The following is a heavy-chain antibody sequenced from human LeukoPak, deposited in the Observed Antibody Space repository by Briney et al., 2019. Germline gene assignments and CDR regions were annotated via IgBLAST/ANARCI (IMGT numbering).Heavy chain of an antibody. J-gene: IGHJ6*02. V-gene: IGHV3-7*04. CDR3: ARGGGLDV. CDR2: N. Sequence: NYYVDSVKGRFTISRGNAKNSLYLQMSNLRAEDTAVYFCARGGGLDVWGQGATVTVSS.